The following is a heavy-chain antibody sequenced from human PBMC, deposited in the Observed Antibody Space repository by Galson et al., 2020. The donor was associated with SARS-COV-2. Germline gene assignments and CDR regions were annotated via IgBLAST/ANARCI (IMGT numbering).Heavy chain of an antibody. V-gene: IGHV4-4*07. CDR1: GGSISSYY. Sequence: PSETLSLTCTVSGGSISSYYWSWIRQPAGKGQEWIGRIYTSGSTNYNPSLKSRVTMSVDTSKNQFSLKLSSVTAADTAVYYCARVGLGYCSSTSCQNAFDIWGQGTMVTVSS. J-gene: IGHJ3*02. CDR3: ARVGLGYCSSTSCQNAFDI. D-gene: IGHD2-2*01. CDR2: IYTSGST.